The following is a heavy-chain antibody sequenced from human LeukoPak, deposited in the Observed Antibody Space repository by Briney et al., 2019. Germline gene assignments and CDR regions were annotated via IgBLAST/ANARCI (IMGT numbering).Heavy chain of an antibody. CDR2: MNPNSGDT. D-gene: IGHD1-1*01. CDR3: ASKAGNFQLRPTFDF. Sequence: ASVKVSCKVTGYTSTDYLIHWVRQVPGQGLEWMGWMNPNSGDTSYAQRFHDRVMMTRDTSVTTVYLEVTNLTSDDTAVFYCASKAGNFQLRPTFDFWGQGTLLIVSS. CDR1: GYTSTDYL. J-gene: IGHJ4*02. V-gene: IGHV1-2*02.